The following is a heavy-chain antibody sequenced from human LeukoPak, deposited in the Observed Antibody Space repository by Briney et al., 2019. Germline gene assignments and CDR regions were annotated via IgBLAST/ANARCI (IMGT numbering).Heavy chain of an antibody. J-gene: IGHJ4*02. CDR3: ARGQYCSSTSCYSGWVFDY. CDR1: GGSISSYY. D-gene: IGHD2-2*02. V-gene: IGHV4-59*12. Sequence: SETLSLTCTVSGGSISSYYWSWIRQPPGKGLEWIGYIYYSGSTNYNPSLKSRVTILVDTSKNQFSLKLSSVTAADTAVYYCARGQYCSSTSCYSGWVFDYWGQGTLVTVSS. CDR2: IYYSGST.